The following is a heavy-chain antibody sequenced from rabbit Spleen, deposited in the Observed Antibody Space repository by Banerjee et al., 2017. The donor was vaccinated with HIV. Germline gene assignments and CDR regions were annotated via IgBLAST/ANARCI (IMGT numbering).Heavy chain of an antibody. D-gene: IGHD8-1*01. V-gene: IGHV1S45*01. CDR2: IYAGSGGST. CDR1: GFSFSTDYY. J-gene: IGHJ3*01. CDR3: ARWGYDGSSYFL. Sequence: QEQLVESGGGLVQPEGSLTLTCTASGFSFSTDYYMCWVRQAPGKGLEWIACIYAGSGGSTYYASWAKGRFTISKPSSTTVTLQMTSLTAADTATYFCARWGYDGSSYFLWGQGTLVTVS.